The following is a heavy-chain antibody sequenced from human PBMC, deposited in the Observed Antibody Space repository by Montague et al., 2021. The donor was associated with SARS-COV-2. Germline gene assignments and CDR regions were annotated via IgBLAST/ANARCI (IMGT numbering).Heavy chain of an antibody. Sequence: SETLSLTCSVSGDSITTYYWSWIRQSPGRGLEWIGHIYYTGTTKYNPSLKSRVTISVDTYRKQVSLRLTPVTAADTATYYCARGVYNRVIFVVSPRYYFDYWGQGNMVAVSA. CDR3: ARGVYNRVIFVVSPRYYFDY. CDR2: IYYTGTT. CDR1: GDSITTYY. J-gene: IGHJ4*02. D-gene: IGHD3-9*01. V-gene: IGHV4-59*12.